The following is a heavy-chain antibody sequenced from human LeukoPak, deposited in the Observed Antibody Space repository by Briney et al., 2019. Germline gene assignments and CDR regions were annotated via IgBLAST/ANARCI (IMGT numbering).Heavy chain of an antibody. Sequence: SETLSLTCAVSGGSISSGGYSWSWIRQPPGTGLEWIGYIYHSGSTYYNPSLKSRVTISVDRSKNQFSLKLSSVTAADTAVYYCARTSNDILTGYTNAFDIWGQGTMVTVSS. CDR2: IYHSGST. D-gene: IGHD3-9*01. CDR3: ARTSNDILTGYTNAFDI. V-gene: IGHV4-30-2*01. J-gene: IGHJ3*02. CDR1: GGSISSGGYS.